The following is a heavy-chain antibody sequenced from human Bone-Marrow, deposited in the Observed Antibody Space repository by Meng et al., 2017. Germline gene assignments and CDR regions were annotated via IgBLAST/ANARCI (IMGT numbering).Heavy chain of an antibody. V-gene: IGHV3-7*01. CDR1: GFTFSSFW. Sequence: GGSLRLSCATSGFTFSSFWMSWVRQAPGKGLEWVANIKQDGSEKYYVDSVKGRFTISRDNAKNSLYLQMNSLRAEDTAVYYFARSNVGDTMIVVVIGKAAFDIWGQGTMVTVSS. D-gene: IGHD3-22*01. CDR3: ARSNVGDTMIVVVIGKAAFDI. J-gene: IGHJ3*02. CDR2: IKQDGSEK.